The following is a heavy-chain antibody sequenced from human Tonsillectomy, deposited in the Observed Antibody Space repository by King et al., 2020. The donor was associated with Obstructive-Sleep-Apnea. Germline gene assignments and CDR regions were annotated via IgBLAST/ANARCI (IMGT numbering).Heavy chain of an antibody. V-gene: IGHV4-59*08. J-gene: IGHJ6*02. Sequence: VQLQESGPGLVKPSETLSLTCTVSGGSISSIYWSWIRQSPGKGLEWFGYIDYSGTTNYNPSLNSRVTISVDTSKNQFSLNLSPVTAADTALYYCAGTYYYDTSGERKYYDGMDVWGQGTTVTVSS. D-gene: IGHD3-22*01. CDR2: IDYSGTT. CDR1: GGSISSIY. CDR3: AGTYYYDTSGERKYYDGMDV.